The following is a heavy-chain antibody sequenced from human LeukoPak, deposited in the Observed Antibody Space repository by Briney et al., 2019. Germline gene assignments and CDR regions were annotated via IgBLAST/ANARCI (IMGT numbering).Heavy chain of an antibody. CDR1: GGSFSRYY. Sequence: PSETLSLTCAVYGGSFSRYYWTWIRQPPGKGLEWIGEINHSGSANYNPSLKSRVTISVDTSKNQFSLKLSSVTAADTAVYYCARHIAAAGISFDYWGQGTLVTVSS. V-gene: IGHV4-34*01. CDR3: ARHIAAAGISFDY. D-gene: IGHD6-13*01. J-gene: IGHJ4*02. CDR2: INHSGSA.